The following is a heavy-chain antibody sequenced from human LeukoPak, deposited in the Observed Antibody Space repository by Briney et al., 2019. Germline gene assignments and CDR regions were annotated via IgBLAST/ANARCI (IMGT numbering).Heavy chain of an antibody. Sequence: GGSLRLSCAASGFIFSNYWMLWVRHAPGKGLVWVSRIKYDGSHTDYADSVKGRFTISRDNAKNTLFLQMNSLRAEDTAVYYCARDRAAPWYWGQGTLVTVSS. CDR3: ARDRAAPWY. V-gene: IGHV3-74*01. D-gene: IGHD3-10*01. CDR1: GFIFSNYW. CDR2: IKYDGSHT. J-gene: IGHJ4*02.